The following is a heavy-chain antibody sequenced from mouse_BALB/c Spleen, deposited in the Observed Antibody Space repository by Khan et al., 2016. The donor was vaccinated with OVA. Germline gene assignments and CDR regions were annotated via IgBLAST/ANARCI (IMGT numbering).Heavy chain of an antibody. J-gene: IGHJ1*01. V-gene: IGHV5-6-5*01. Sequence: EVQLVESGGGLVEPGGSLKLSCAASGFTFSSYAMSWVRQTPEKRLEWVASISSGGSTYYPDSVKGRFTISRDNARNILYLQMSSLRSEDTAMYYCARDYYYGTGYFDVWGAGTTVTVSS. CDR1: GFTFSSYA. CDR3: ARDYYYGTGYFDV. D-gene: IGHD1-1*01. CDR2: ISSGGST.